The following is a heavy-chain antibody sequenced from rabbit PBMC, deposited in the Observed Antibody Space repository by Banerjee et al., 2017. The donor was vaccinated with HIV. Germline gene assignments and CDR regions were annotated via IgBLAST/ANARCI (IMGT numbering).Heavy chain of an antibody. CDR3: AGGDYSSGWGYKL. CDR2: IYTGSGST. Sequence: QSVEESGGGLVQPGGTLTLTCTVSGFDFSSTAMRWVRQAPGKGLEWIGCIYTGSGSTYYASWAKGRFTISKTSSTTVTLQMTSLTAADTATYFCAGGDYSSGWGYKLWGPGTLVTVS. CDR1: GFDFSSTA. J-gene: IGHJ4*01. V-gene: IGHV1S40*01. D-gene: IGHD4-1*01.